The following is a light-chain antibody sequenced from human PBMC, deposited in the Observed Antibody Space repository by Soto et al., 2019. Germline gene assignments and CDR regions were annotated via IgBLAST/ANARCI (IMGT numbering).Light chain of an antibody. Sequence: QSALAQPASVSGSPGQSSTISCTGTSSDVGRFNFVSWFQQHPGKAPKLLIYDVSNWPSGASDRFSGSKSGNTASLTISGLQSDDEADYYCSSFTPSSTFVFVTGTKLTVL. V-gene: IGLV2-14*01. J-gene: IGLJ1*01. CDR3: SSFTPSSTFV. CDR1: SSDVGRFNF. CDR2: DVS.